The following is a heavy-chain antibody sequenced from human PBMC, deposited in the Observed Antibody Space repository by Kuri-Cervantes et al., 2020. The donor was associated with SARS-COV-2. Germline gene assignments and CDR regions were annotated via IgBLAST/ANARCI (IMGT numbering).Heavy chain of an antibody. Sequence: GGSLRLSCAASGFTFSSYWMSWVRQAPGKGLEWVANIKQGGSEKYYVDSVKGRFTISRDDAKNSLYLQMNSLRAEDAAVYYCASGLLYDSSVIGQAGSPRGGGIHYWGQGTLVTVSS. CDR1: GFTFSSYW. V-gene: IGHV3-7*01. D-gene: IGHD3-22*01. CDR2: IKQGGSEK. J-gene: IGHJ4*02. CDR3: ASGLLYDSSVIGQAGSPRGGGIHY.